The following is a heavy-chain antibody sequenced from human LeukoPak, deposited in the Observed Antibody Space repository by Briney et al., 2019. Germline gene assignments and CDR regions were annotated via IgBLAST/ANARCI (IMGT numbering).Heavy chain of an antibody. CDR3: ARAKSSSPRYYGMDV. Sequence: SQTLSLTCTVSGGSISSGSYYWSWIRQPAGKGLEWIGRIYTSGSTNYNPSLKSRVTMSVDTSKNQFSLKLSSVTAADTAVYYCARAKSSSPRYYGMDVWGQGTTVTVSS. V-gene: IGHV4-61*02. CDR1: GGSISSGSYY. CDR2: IYTSGST. D-gene: IGHD6-13*01. J-gene: IGHJ6*02.